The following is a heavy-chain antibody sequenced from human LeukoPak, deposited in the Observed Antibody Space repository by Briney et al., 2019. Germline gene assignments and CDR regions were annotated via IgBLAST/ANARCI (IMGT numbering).Heavy chain of an antibody. CDR2: IAHHGNNK. V-gene: IGHV3-30*02. Sequence: GGSLRLSCGASGCTFSSSAMHWVRQGPGKGLEWVAYIAHHGNNKYYADSVKGRFTISRDNSKGSLYLQMNSLRADDTAVYYCAKDGSWSCTDWGQGTLVRVSS. CDR3: AKDGSWSCTD. D-gene: IGHD2-8*02. CDR1: GCTFSSSA. J-gene: IGHJ4*02.